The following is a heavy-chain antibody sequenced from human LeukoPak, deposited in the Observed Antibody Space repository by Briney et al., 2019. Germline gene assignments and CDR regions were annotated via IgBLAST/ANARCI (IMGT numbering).Heavy chain of an antibody. CDR1: GFTVSSNY. V-gene: IGHV3-66*01. J-gene: IGHJ4*02. CDR3: ARKPSSGWYAGSVAGGDY. CDR2: IYSGGST. D-gene: IGHD6-19*01. Sequence: PGGSLRLSCAASGFTVSSNYMSWVRQAPGKGLEWVSVIYSGGSTYYADSVKGRFTISRDNAKNSLYLQMNSLRAEDTAVYYCARKPSSGWYAGSVAGGDYWGQGTLVTVSS.